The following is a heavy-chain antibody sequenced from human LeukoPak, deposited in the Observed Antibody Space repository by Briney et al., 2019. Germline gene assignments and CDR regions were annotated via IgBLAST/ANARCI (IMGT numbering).Heavy chain of an antibody. V-gene: IGHV3-15*01. CDR3: TIWFGEPPYAFDI. CDR1: GFTFSKAW. D-gene: IGHD3-10*01. CDR2: IKSRTSGGTT. J-gene: IGHJ3*02. Sequence: GGSLRLSCATSGFTFSKAWMNWVRHGPGKGLEWVGRIKSRTSGGTTDYAAPVKGRFTISRDDSKNMVYLQMDSLKTEDTAVYYCTIWFGEPPYAFDIWGQGTVVTVSS.